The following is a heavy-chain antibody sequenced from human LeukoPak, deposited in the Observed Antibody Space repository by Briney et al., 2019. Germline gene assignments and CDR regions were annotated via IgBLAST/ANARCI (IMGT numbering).Heavy chain of an antibody. CDR1: GFTFSTYW. Sequence: GGSLRLSCAASGFTFSTYWMSWVRQAPGKGLEWVANIKQDGGEEYYVDSVKGRFTISRDNGKNSLFLQMTSLRAEDTAVYYCARDREIWLPHNWFDPWGQGTLVTVSS. CDR3: ARDREIWLPHNWFDP. D-gene: IGHD5-24*01. CDR2: IKQDGGEE. J-gene: IGHJ5*02. V-gene: IGHV3-7*01.